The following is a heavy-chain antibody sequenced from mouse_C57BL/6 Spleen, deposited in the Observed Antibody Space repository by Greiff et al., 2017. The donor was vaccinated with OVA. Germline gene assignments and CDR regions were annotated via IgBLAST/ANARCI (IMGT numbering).Heavy chain of an antibody. V-gene: IGHV5-9-1*02. CDR2: ISSGGDYI. D-gene: IGHD1-1*01. J-gene: IGHJ1*03. CDR1: GFTFSSYA. CDR3: TRITTVVASYWYFDV. Sequence: EVKVVESGEGLVKPGGSLKLSCAASGFTFSSYAMSWVRQTPEKRLEWVAYISSGGDYIYYADTVKGRFTISRDNARNTLYLQMSSLESEDTAMYYCTRITTVVASYWYFDVWGTGTTVTVSS.